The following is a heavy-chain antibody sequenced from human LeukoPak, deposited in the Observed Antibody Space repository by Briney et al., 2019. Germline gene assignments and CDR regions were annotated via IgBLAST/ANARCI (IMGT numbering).Heavy chain of an antibody. CDR1: GFSFNSYA. J-gene: IGHJ4*02. D-gene: IGHD5-24*01. CDR3: AKDRVSGDGYNSLDY. Sequence: GGSLRLSCAASGFSFNSYAMIWVRQAPGKGLEWVSDITGPADVTTYADSVKGRFTISRDNSKNTVFLQMDSLRAEDTAVYYCAKDRVSGDGYNSLDYWGQGTLVTVSS. CDR2: ITGPADVT. V-gene: IGHV3-23*01.